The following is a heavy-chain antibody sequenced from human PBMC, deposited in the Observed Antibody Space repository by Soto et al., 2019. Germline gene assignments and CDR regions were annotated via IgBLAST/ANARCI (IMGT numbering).Heavy chain of an antibody. V-gene: IGHV3-9*01. Sequence: PGGSLRLSCAASGFTFDDYAVHWVRQAPGKGLEWVSGISWNSGSIGYADSVKGRFTISRDNAKNSLYLQMNSLRAEDTALYYCAKDSTLFGPIWGQGTMVTVSS. CDR3: AKDSTLFGPI. J-gene: IGHJ3*02. CDR1: GFTFDDYA. D-gene: IGHD3-3*01. CDR2: ISWNSGSI.